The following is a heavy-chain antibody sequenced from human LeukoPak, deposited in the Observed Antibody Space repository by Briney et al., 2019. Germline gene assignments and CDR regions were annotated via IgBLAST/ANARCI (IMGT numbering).Heavy chain of an antibody. CDR3: AKGWWDSSWYLAYYYYGMDV. D-gene: IGHD6-13*01. CDR1: GFTFSSYG. J-gene: IGHJ6*02. CDR2: ISYDGSNK. Sequence: PGGSLRLSCAASGFTFSSYGMHWVRQAPGKGLEWVAVISYDGSNKYYADSVKGRFTISRDNSKNTLYLQMNSLRAEDTAVYYCAKGWWDSSWYLAYYYYGMDVWGQGTTVTVSS. V-gene: IGHV3-30*18.